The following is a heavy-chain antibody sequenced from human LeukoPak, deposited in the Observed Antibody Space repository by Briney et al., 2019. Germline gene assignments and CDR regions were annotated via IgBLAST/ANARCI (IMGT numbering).Heavy chain of an antibody. J-gene: IGHJ4*02. CDR1: GYTFSSYA. D-gene: IGHD5-18*01. Sequence: GGCLRLSCAASGYTFSSYASSWVREAPGKGLEWVAAISGSGGSIYYADSVKGRFTISRDNSKNTLYLQMNSLRAEDTAVYYCAKAPWKVTPYYFDYWGQGTLVTVSS. CDR3: AKAPWKVTPYYFDY. V-gene: IGHV3-23*01. CDR2: ISGSGGSI.